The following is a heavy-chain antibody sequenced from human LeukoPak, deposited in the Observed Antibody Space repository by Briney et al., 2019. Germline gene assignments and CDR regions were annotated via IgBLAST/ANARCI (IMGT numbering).Heavy chain of an antibody. CDR3: ARGYDYGDYVGDFDY. Sequence: PGGSLRLSCAASGFIFTDYSMNWVRQAPGKGLEWVSYISSPSTNIYYVDSVKGRFTISRDNAKNSLYLQMNSLKDEDTAVYYCARGYDYGDYVGDFDYWGQGTLVTVSS. V-gene: IGHV3-48*02. D-gene: IGHD4-17*01. CDR2: ISSPSTNI. CDR1: GFIFTDYS. J-gene: IGHJ4*02.